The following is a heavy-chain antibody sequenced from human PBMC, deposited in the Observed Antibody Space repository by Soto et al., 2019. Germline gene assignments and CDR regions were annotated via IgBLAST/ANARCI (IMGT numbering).Heavy chain of an antibody. Sequence: SETLSLTCTVSGGSISSGDYYWSWIRQPPGKGLEWIGYIYYSGSTYYNPSLKSRVTISVDTSKNQFSLKLSSVTAADTAVYYCASWNAEPTQFDNLGQGTLLTISS. V-gene: IGHV4-30-4*01. J-gene: IGHJ4*02. CDR3: ASWNAEPTQFDN. CDR2: IYYSGST. CDR1: GGSISSGDYY. D-gene: IGHD1-1*01.